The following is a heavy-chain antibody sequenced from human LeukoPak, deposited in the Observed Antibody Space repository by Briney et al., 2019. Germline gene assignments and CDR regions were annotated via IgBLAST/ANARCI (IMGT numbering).Heavy chain of an antibody. CDR1: GFTFSSYA. D-gene: IGHD3-16*01. V-gene: IGHV3-23*01. CDR3: AKGQVRDPDYDAFDI. J-gene: IGHJ3*02. CDR2: ISGSGGST. Sequence: GGSLRLSCAASGFTFSSYAMSWVRQAPGKGLEWVSAISGSGGSTYYADSVKGRFTISRDNSKNTLYLQMNSLRAEDTAVYYCAKGQVRDPDYDAFDIWGQGTMVTVYS.